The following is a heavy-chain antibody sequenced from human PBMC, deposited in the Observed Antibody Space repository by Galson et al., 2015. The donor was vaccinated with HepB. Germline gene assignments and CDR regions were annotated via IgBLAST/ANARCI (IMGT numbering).Heavy chain of an antibody. CDR2: TYYRSKWYN. V-gene: IGHV6-1*01. CDR1: GDSVSSNSAA. CDR3: ARVGKKQWPPDGYFDY. J-gene: IGHJ4*02. Sequence: CAISGDSVSSNSAAWNWIRQSPSRGLEWLGRTYYRSKWYNDYAVSVKSRITINSDTSKNQFSLQLNSVTPEDTAVYYCARVGKKQWPPDGYFDYWGQGTLVTVSS. D-gene: IGHD6-19*01.